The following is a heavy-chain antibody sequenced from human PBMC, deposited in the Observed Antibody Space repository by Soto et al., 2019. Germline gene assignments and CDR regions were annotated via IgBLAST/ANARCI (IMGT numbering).Heavy chain of an antibody. CDR1: GYTFTSYD. CDR3: AREDILTGYYYYGMDV. D-gene: IGHD3-9*01. Sequence: ASVKVSCKASGYTFTSYDINWVRQATGQGLEWMGWMNPNSGNTGYAQKFQGRVTMTRNNSISTAYMELSSLRSEDTAVYYCAREDILTGYYYYGMDVWGQGTTVTVSS. CDR2: MNPNSGNT. J-gene: IGHJ6*02. V-gene: IGHV1-8*01.